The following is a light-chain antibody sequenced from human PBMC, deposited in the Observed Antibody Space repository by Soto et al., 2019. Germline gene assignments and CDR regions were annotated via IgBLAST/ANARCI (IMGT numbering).Light chain of an antibody. CDR3: QQYTSTPTT. J-gene: IGKJ5*01. CDR1: QTVSSNY. V-gene: IGKV3-20*01. Sequence: EIILTQSPDTLSLSPGERATLSCRASQTVSSNYLAWCQQRPGQAPRLRIYGASTRAAGIPDRFSGSGSGTDFTLTITRLEPEDSAVYFCQQYTSTPTTFGQGTRLEIK. CDR2: GAS.